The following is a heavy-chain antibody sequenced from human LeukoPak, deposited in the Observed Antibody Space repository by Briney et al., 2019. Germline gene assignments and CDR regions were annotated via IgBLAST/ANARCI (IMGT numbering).Heavy chain of an antibody. V-gene: IGHV3-23*01. CDR3: AKTPLAVAPGDFFDY. CDR2: ISGSGFNT. J-gene: IGHJ4*02. Sequence: GGSLRLSCAGSGFTLSNYGMSWVRQAPGKGLEWVSSISGSGFNTFYSDSVKGRFTISRDNPKNTLYLQMNSLRADDTAVYYCAKTPLAVAPGDFFDYWGQGTLVTVSS. CDR1: GFTLSNYG. D-gene: IGHD6-19*01.